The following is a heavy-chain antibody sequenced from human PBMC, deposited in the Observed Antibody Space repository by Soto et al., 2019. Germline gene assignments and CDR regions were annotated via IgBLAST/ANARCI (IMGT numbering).Heavy chain of an antibody. D-gene: IGHD6-19*01. J-gene: IGHJ4*02. CDR3: AHSVVAGLGYYFDY. CDR2: IYWDDDK. Sequence: QITLKESGPTLVKPTQTLTLTCTFSGFSLSSTRVAVGWIRQPPGKALEWLALIYWDDDKRYSPFLKSRLTITKDTSKYQVVLTMTNMAPVDTATYYCAHSVVAGLGYYFDYWGQGTLVTVSS. CDR1: GFSLSSTRVA. V-gene: IGHV2-5*02.